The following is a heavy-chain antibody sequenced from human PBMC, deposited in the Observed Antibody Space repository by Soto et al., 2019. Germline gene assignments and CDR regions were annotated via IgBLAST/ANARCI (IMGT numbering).Heavy chain of an antibody. Sequence: SETLSLTCTVSGSSISSDNYYWSWIRQRPGKGLEWIGYIYYSVSTYHNPSLKSRVFISIDTSRNQFSLKLSSVTAADTAVYYCASTLFGTRPAPNYYGMDVWGQGTTVTAP. CDR2: IYYSVST. D-gene: IGHD3-10*02. V-gene: IGHV4-30-4*01. CDR1: GSSISSDNYY. CDR3: ASTLFGTRPAPNYYGMDV. J-gene: IGHJ6*02.